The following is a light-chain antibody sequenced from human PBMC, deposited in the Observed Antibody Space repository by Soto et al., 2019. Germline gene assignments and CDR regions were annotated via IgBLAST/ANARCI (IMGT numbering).Light chain of an antibody. CDR1: QSVNSNY. CDR3: QQYGSSPIT. V-gene: IGKV3-20*01. Sequence: EIVLTQSPATLSVSPGERATLSCRAIQSVNSNYLAWYQHKPGQAPRLLIYGASSRATGIPDRFSGSASGTDFTLTISWLEPEDFAVYYCQQYGSSPITFGQGTKVDIK. J-gene: IGKJ1*01. CDR2: GAS.